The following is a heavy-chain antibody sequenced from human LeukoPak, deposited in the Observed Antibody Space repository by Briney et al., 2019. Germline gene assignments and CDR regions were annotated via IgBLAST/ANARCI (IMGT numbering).Heavy chain of an antibody. J-gene: IGHJ5*02. CDR2: IWYDGSNK. CDR3: ARDSITMVRGVIKESGGLWVWFDP. CDR1: GFTFSSYG. Sequence: GRSLRLSCAASGFTFSSYGMHWVRQAPGKGLEWVAVIWYDGSNKYYADSVKGRFTISRDNSKNTLYLQMNSLRAEDTAVYYCARDSITMVRGVIKESGGLWVWFDPWGQGTLVTVSS. D-gene: IGHD3-10*01. V-gene: IGHV3-33*01.